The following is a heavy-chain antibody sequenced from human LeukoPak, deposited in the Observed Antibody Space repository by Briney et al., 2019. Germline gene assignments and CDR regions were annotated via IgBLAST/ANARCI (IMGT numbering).Heavy chain of an antibody. V-gene: IGHV4-31*03. CDR3: ARDPKDDYYGSGSSWPDY. Sequence: PSETLSLTCTVSGGSISSGGYYWSWIRQHPGKGLEWIGYIYYSGSAYYNPSLKSRVTISVDTSKNQFSLKLSSVTAADTAVYYCARDPKDDYYGSGSSWPDYWGQGTLVTVSS. CDR1: GGSISSGGYY. CDR2: IYYSGSA. D-gene: IGHD3-10*01. J-gene: IGHJ4*02.